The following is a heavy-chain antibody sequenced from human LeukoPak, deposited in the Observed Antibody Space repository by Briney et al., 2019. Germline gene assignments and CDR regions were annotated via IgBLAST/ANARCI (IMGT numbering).Heavy chain of an antibody. CDR1: GFTFCDHY. V-gene: IGHV3-11*01. Sequence: PGGSLRLSCAASGFTFCDHYMSWIRQAPGKGLEWVSYISSSGNTIYYADPVKGRFTISRDNAKKSLYLQMNSLRAEDTAVYYCARVSPYAALDYWGQGTLVTVSS. CDR2: ISSSGNTI. J-gene: IGHJ4*02. CDR3: ARVSPYAALDY.